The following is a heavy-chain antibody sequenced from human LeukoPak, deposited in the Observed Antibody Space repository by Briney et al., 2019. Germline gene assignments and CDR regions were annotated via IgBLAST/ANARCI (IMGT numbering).Heavy chain of an antibody. CDR2: ISGSGGST. J-gene: IGHJ4*02. D-gene: IGHD6-13*01. Sequence: PGGSLRLSCGASGFTFSSYAMSWVRQAPGKELEWVSAISGSGGSTYYADSVKGRFTISRDNSKNTLYLQMNSLRAEDTAVYYCAKVMQQLGSYDYWGQETLVTVSS. V-gene: IGHV3-23*01. CDR3: AKVMQQLGSYDY. CDR1: GFTFSSYA.